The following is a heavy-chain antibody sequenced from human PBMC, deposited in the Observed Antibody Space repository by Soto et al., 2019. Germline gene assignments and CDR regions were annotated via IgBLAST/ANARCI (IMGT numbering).Heavy chain of an antibody. CDR3: ARGGVAHGGNPDYCYCWGMHS. Sequence: SVKVSCKASGGPFSSYAISWVRQAPGQGLEWMGGIIPIFGTANYAQKFQGRVTITAGESTSTAYMELSSLRSEDTAVDYCARGGVAHGGNPDYCYCWGMHSWGQGTTVPVSS. CDR1: GGPFSSYA. CDR2: IIPIFGTA. J-gene: IGHJ6*02. V-gene: IGHV1-69*13. D-gene: IGHD3-16*01.